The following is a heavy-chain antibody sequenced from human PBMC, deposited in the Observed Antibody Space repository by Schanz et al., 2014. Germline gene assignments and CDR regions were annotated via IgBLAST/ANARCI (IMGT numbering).Heavy chain of an antibody. CDR3: ARRGCDYGEVDY. CDR1: GFSLNTYG. CDR2: IWNNGVTK. Sequence: QAQLMESGGGVVQPGTSLILSCSVSGFSLNTYGIHWFRQPAGKGLEWVAVIWNNGVTKYYADSVRGRFTISRDRFQNTLYLRMSGLRAEDAAVYCCARRGCDYGEVDYWGQGTLVTVSS. J-gene: IGHJ4*02. D-gene: IGHD4-17*01. V-gene: IGHV3-33*01.